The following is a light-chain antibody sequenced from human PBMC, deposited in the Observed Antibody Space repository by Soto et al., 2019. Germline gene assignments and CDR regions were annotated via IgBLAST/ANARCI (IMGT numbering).Light chain of an antibody. Sequence: DIQMTQSPSTLSASVGDRVTITCRASQTISPWLAWYQQRPGKAPKLLIYDVSSLESGVPSRFSGSGSGTEFTLTISSLHPDDFATYYCQQYNSYSTFGQGTKVEIK. CDR3: QQYNSYST. CDR1: QTISPW. CDR2: DVS. V-gene: IGKV1-5*01. J-gene: IGKJ1*01.